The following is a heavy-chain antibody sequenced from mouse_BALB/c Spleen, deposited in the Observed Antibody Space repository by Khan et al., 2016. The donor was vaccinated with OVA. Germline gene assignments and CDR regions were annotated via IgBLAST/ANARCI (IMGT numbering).Heavy chain of an antibody. Sequence: EVQLQESGPGLVKPSQSLSLTCTVTGYSITSGYGWNWIRQFPGNKLDWMGYISYSGSTNYNPSLKSRISITRDTSKNPFFMQFNYVTTEDTATYYCARTARIKYWGQGTTRTVSS. CDR2: ISYSGST. J-gene: IGHJ2*01. D-gene: IGHD1-2*01. CDR3: ARTARIKY. CDR1: GYSITSGYG. V-gene: IGHV3-2*02.